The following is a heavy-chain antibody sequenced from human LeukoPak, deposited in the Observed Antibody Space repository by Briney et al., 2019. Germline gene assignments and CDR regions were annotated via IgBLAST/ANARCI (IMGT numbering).Heavy chain of an antibody. CDR2: IGGRGTST. CDR3: AKDDSAYSYASFDY. Sequence: GGSLRLSCAASGFTFSSYAMSWVRQAPGKGLEWVSAIGGRGTSTYYADSLKGRFTISRDNSKNTLYLQVNSLRAEDTAVYYCAKDDSAYSYASFDYWGQGTLVTVSS. D-gene: IGHD5-18*01. J-gene: IGHJ4*02. V-gene: IGHV3-23*01. CDR1: GFTFSSYA.